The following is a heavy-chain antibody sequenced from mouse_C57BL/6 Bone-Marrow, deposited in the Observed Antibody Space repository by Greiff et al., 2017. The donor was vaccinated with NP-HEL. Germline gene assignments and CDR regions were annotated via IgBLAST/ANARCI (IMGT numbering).Heavy chain of an antibody. CDR1: GYTFTSYG. CDR3: ARRIYYDYDKAMDY. J-gene: IGHJ4*01. Sequence: VQLVESGAELARPGASVKLSCKASGYTFTSYGISWVKQRTGQGLEWIGEIYPRSGNTYYNEKFKGKATLTADKSSSTAYMELRSLTSEDSAVYFCARRIYYDYDKAMDYWGQGTSVTVSS. CDR2: IYPRSGNT. V-gene: IGHV1-81*01. D-gene: IGHD2-4*01.